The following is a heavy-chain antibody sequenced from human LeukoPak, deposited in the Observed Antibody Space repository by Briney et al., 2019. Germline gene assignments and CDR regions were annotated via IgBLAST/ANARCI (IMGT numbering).Heavy chain of an antibody. V-gene: IGHV3-11*04. CDR2: ISSSGSTI. Sequence: GGSLGLSCAASGFTFSDYYMSWIRQAPGKGLEWVSYISSSGSTIYYADSVKGRFTISRDNAKNSLYLQMNSLRAEDTAVYYCAKVSRPGSYSSFDYWGQGTLVTVSS. J-gene: IGHJ4*02. D-gene: IGHD1-26*01. CDR3: AKVSRPGSYSSFDY. CDR1: GFTFSDYY.